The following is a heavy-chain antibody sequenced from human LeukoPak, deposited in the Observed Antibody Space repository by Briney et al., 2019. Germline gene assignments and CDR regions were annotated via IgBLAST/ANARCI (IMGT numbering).Heavy chain of an antibody. V-gene: IGHV1-69*04. J-gene: IGHJ4*02. CDR2: IIPILGIA. CDR3: AREWELLYYY. CDR1: GGTFSSYA. D-gene: IGHD1-26*01. Sequence: SVKVSCKASGGTFSSYAISWVRQAPGQGLEWMGRIIPILGIANYAQKFQGRVTITADKSTSTAYMELSSLRSEDTAVYYRAREWELLYYYWGQGTLVTVSS.